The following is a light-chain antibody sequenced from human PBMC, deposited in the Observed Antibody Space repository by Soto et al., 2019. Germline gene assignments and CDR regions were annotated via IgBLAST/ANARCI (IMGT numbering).Light chain of an antibody. CDR1: SSNIGSNT. CDR2: SND. Sequence: QSVLTQPPSASGTPGQWVTISCSGSSSNIGSNTVSWYQQVPGTAPKLLIYSNDQRPSGVPDRFSGSKSGTSASLAIGGLQSDDEADYYCAAWDGSLNGWVFGGGTKLTVL. CDR3: AAWDGSLNGWV. J-gene: IGLJ2*01. V-gene: IGLV1-44*01.